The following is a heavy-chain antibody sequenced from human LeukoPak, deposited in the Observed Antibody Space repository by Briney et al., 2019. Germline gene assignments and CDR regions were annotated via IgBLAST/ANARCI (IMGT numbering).Heavy chain of an antibody. CDR2: IIPIFGTA. J-gene: IGHJ5*02. V-gene: IGHV1-69*05. CDR3: ARDLSSHWFDP. Sequence: ASVQVSCKASGGTFSSYAVSWVRQAPGQGLEWMGGIIPIFGTANYAQKFQGRVTITTDESTSTAYMELSSLRSEDTAVYYCARDLSSHWFDPWGQGTLVTVSS. CDR1: GGTFSSYA. D-gene: IGHD2-2*01.